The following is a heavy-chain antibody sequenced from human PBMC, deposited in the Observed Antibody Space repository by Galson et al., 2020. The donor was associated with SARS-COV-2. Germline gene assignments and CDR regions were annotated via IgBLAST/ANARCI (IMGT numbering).Heavy chain of an antibody. V-gene: IGHV5-51*01. Sequence: KIGESLKISCQGSGYNFNNYWVGWVRQMPGRGLEWMGVIYPDDSKTRYNPSFEGQVTISADKSFNTAFLQWSSLKASDTAIYYCARHTSGSGDYWGQGSLVTVSS. CDR1: GYNFNNYW. CDR2: IYPDDSKT. J-gene: IGHJ4*02. D-gene: IGHD3-10*01. CDR3: ARHTSGSGDY.